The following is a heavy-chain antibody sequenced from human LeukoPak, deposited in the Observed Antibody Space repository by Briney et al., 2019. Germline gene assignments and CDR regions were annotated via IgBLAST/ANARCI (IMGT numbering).Heavy chain of an antibody. Sequence: PGGSLRLSCAASGFTFSSYWMHWVRQAPGKGLVWVSRINTDGSSTSYADSAKGRFTISRDNSKNTLYLQMNSLRAEDTAVYYCAKNSVSALRYFDWSAVGVFDIWGQGTMVTVSS. CDR2: INTDGSST. D-gene: IGHD3-9*01. CDR1: GFTFSSYW. J-gene: IGHJ3*02. CDR3: AKNSVSALRYFDWSAVGVFDI. V-gene: IGHV3-74*01.